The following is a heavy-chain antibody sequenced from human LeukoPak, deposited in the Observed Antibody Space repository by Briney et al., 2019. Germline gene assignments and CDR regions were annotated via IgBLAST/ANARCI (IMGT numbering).Heavy chain of an antibody. D-gene: IGHD5-12*01. Sequence: GGSLRLSCAASGFSFTIHAMHWVRQAPGKGLEWVAVVSHDGSTQYYTDSVRGRFTISGDNSKSTFYLQMNRLRTDDTAVYYCARAIVGTENFDYWGQGTLVTVSS. V-gene: IGHV3-30*10. J-gene: IGHJ4*02. CDR2: VSHDGSTQ. CDR1: GFSFTIHA. CDR3: ARAIVGTENFDY.